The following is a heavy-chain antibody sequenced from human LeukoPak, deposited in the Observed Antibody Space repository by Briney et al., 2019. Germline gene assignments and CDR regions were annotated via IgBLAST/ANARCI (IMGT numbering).Heavy chain of an antibody. CDR3: ARDSARGYGSGSGVDY. J-gene: IGHJ4*02. CDR1: GDSVSSTSAA. CDR2: TYYRSKWSN. D-gene: IGHD3-10*01. Sequence: SQTLSLTCAISGDSVSSTSAAWNWIRQSPSGGLEWLGRTYYRSKWSNDYAISVRSRITINRDTSKNQFALQLNSVTPEDTAVYYCARDSARGYGSGSGVDYWGQGTLVTVSS. V-gene: IGHV6-1*01.